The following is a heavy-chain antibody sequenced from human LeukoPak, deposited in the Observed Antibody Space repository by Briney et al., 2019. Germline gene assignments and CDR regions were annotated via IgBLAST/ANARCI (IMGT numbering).Heavy chain of an antibody. CDR2: ISSSRTI. V-gene: IGHV3-48*04. CDR3: AELGITMIGGV. CDR1: GFIFSSYS. D-gene: IGHD3-10*02. J-gene: IGHJ6*04. Sequence: GGSLRLSCAASGFIFSSYSMNWVRPAPGKGREWISYISSSRTIYYADSVKGRFTISRDNAKNSLYLQMNSLRAEDTAVYYCAELGITMIGGVWGKGTTVTISS.